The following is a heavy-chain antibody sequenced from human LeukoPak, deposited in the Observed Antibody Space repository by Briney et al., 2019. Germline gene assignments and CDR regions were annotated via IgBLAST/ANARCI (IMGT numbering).Heavy chain of an antibody. V-gene: IGHV4-39*01. CDR2: IYYSEST. D-gene: IGHD1-14*01. J-gene: IGHJ6*03. CDR3: ARHCRTYQLHNHYYYYYYMDV. Sequence: SDTQSLPCTVSGGSISSISYYCGWIRQPPGKGLGWTGSIYYSESTYYNPSLKTRVTISVDTSKNQFSLKLSSVTAADTDVYYCARHCRTYQLHNHYYYYYYMDVWGKGTTVTVSS. CDR1: GGSISSISYY.